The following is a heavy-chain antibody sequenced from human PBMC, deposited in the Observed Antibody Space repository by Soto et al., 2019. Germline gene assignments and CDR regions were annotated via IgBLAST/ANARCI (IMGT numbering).Heavy chain of an antibody. V-gene: IGHV4-4*02. CDR3: ARRSGTTFY. J-gene: IGHJ4*02. CDR2: IFPSGST. CDR1: SGSISSLNW. Sequence: QLQLQESGPGLVKPSGTLSLTCAVSSGSISSLNWWSWVRQPPGKGLEWIGEIFPSGSTNYNPSLMSRVDMSVDKSKNQFSLKVFSVTSADTALYFCARRSGTTFYWGRGTLVIVSS. D-gene: IGHD1-1*01.